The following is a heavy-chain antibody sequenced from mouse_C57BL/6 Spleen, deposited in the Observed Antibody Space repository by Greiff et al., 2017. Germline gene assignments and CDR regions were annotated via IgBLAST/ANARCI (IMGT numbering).Heavy chain of an antibody. CDR1: GYTFTSYG. Sequence: LVESGAELARPGASVKLSCKASGYTFTSYGISWVKQRTGQGLEWIGEIYPRSGNTYYNEKFKGKATLTADKSSSTAYMELRSLTSEDSAVYFCAREDLEGYAMDYWGQGTSVTVSS. CDR2: IYPRSGNT. V-gene: IGHV1-81*01. J-gene: IGHJ4*01. CDR3: AREDLEGYAMDY.